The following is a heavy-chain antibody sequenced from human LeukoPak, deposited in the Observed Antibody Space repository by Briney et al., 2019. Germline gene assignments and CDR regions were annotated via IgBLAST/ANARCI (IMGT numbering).Heavy chain of an antibody. CDR2: INSDGSST. V-gene: IGHV3-74*01. CDR3: ARSGLYGGDYYYYYMDV. Sequence: GGSLRLSCAASGFTFSSYWMHWVRQAPGKGLVWVSRINSDGSSTSYVDSVKGRFTISRDNAKNTLYLQMNSLRAEDTAVYYCARSGLYGGDYYYYYMDVWGKGTTVTVSS. J-gene: IGHJ6*03. CDR1: GFTFSSYW. D-gene: IGHD2-2*02.